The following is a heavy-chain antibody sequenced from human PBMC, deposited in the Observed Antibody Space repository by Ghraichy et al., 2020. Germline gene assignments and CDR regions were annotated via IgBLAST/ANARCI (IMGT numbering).Heavy chain of an antibody. CDR2: IFYRGRT. CDR3: ARLSPHCSSSDCPVLN. J-gene: IGHJ4*02. V-gene: IGHV4-39*01. Sequence: SETLSLTCLVSGGSFIRSTYYWGWIRQPPGEGLEFIGDIFYRGRTYYNPSLKSRVTISVDTSKNQFSLKLTSVTAADTAVYYCARLSPHCSSSDCPVLNWGQGTLVTVSS. CDR1: GGSFIRSTYY. D-gene: IGHD2-2*01.